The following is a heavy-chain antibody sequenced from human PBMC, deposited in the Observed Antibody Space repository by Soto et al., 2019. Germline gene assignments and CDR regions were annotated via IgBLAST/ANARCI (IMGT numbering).Heavy chain of an antibody. CDR3: SRRRGETAMASYY. V-gene: IGHV4-59*01. D-gene: IGHD5-18*01. CDR2: ITYRGST. CDR1: GGSISSYY. Sequence: QVQLQESGPGLVKPSETLSLTCTVSGGSISSYYWSWIRQSPGKGLEWIGFITYRGSTKYNPSLTCRITIAVDPSETEFAPMPSSLTAPDTAVYYCSRRRGETAMASYYWGQGTLVTVSS. J-gene: IGHJ4*02.